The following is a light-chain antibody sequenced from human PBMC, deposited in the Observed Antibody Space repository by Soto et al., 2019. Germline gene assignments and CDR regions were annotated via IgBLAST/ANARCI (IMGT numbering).Light chain of an antibody. CDR1: SSDVGGYKY. CDR2: EVN. J-gene: IGLJ1*01. V-gene: IGLV2-14*03. CDR3: SSYTRKSTYV. Sequence: QSVLTQPASVSGSPGQSITISCTGTSSDVGGYKYVSWFQQYPGKVPKLIIYEVNDRPSGVSNRFSASKSGNTASLTISELQAEDEADYYCSSYTRKSTYVFGTGTKVTVL.